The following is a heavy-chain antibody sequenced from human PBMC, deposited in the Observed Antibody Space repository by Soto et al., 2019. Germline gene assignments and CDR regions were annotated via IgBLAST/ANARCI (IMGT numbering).Heavy chain of an antibody. CDR2: ISGSGGST. D-gene: IGHD2-2*01. V-gene: IGHV3-23*01. CDR3: AKDAARVPTYWFDP. CDR1: GFTFSSYA. Sequence: EVQLLESGGGLVQPGGSLRLSCAASGFTFSSYAMSWVRQAPGKGLEWVSAISGSGGSTYYADSVKGRFTISRDNXTNTLYLQMNSRRAEDTAVYYCAKDAARVPTYWFDPWGQGTLVTVSS. J-gene: IGHJ5*02.